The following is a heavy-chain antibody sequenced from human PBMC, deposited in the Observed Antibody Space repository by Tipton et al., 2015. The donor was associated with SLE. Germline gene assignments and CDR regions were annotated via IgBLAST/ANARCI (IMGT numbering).Heavy chain of an antibody. V-gene: IGHV3-66*02. CDR3: AHLPSATHDWYSDL. CDR2: IYTGGNT. CDR1: GFTVSSSY. J-gene: IGHJ2*01. D-gene: IGHD2-2*01. Sequence: SLRLSCAASGFTVSSSYMTWVRQAPGKGLEWVSVIYTGGNTYYADSVKGRFTISRDNSKNTLDLQMNSLRAEDTAVYYCAHLPSATHDWYSDLWGRGTLVTVSS.